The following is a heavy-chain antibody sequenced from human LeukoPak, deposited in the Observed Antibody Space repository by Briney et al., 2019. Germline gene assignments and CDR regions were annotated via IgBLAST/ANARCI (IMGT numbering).Heavy chain of an antibody. J-gene: IGHJ4*02. CDR2: IIPILGIA. V-gene: IGHV1-69*04. CDR3: ARGYSSSWSPFDY. CDR1: GGTFSSYA. Sequence: SVKVSCKASGGTFSSYAISWVRQAPGQGLEWMGRIIPILGIANYAQKLQGRVTITADKSTSTAYMELSSLRSEDTAVYYCARGYSSSWSPFDYWGQGTLVTVSS. D-gene: IGHD6-13*01.